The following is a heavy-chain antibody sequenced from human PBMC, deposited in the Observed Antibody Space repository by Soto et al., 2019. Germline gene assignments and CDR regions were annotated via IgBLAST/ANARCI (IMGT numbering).Heavy chain of an antibody. Sequence: QVQLVQSGAEVKKPGSSVKVSCKASGGTFSSYAISWVRQAPGQGLEWMGEISTIFGTANYAQKFQGRVKITADESTSTAYMELSSLRSEDTAVYYCARDRGPSSGYYPYWFDPWGQGTLVTVSS. CDR3: ARDRGPSSGYYPYWFDP. CDR2: ISTIFGTA. D-gene: IGHD3-22*01. J-gene: IGHJ5*02. CDR1: GGTFSSYA. V-gene: IGHV1-69*12.